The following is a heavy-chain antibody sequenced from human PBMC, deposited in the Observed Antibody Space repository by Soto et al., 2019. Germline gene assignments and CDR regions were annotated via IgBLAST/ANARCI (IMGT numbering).Heavy chain of an antibody. CDR3: TRKRRDGGSWYYWFDP. V-gene: IGHV1-8*01. D-gene: IGHD6-13*01. CDR2: MNPNSGNT. CDR1: GYTFTSYD. Sequence: QVQLVQSGAEVKKPGASVKVSCKASGYTFTSYDINWVRQATGQGLEWMGWMNPNSGNTGSAQKFQGRVTMTRNTSISTAYMELTSLRPEDTAVYYCTRKRRDGGSWYYWFDPWGQGTLVTVSS. J-gene: IGHJ5*02.